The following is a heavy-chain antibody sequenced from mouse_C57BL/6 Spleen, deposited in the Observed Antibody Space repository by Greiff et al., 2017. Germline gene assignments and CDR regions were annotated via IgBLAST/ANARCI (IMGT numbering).Heavy chain of an antibody. CDR3: ASSDDGSLYYFDY. V-gene: IGHV1-53*01. D-gene: IGHD2-3*01. Sequence: QVHVKQPGTELVKPGASVKLSCKASGYTFTSYWMHWVKQRPGQGLEWIGNINPSNGGTNYNEKFKSKASLTVDKSSSTAYMQLSSLTSEDSAVYYCASSDDGSLYYFDYWGQGTTLTVSS. J-gene: IGHJ2*01. CDR2: INPSNGGT. CDR1: GYTFTSYW.